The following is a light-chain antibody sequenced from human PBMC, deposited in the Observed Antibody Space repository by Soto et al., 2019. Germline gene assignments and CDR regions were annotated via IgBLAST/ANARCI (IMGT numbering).Light chain of an antibody. CDR2: TAS. CDR3: LVPANQLRT. CDR1: QSISIY. V-gene: IGKV1-39*01. Sequence: SRSAVCASVEDRVTSTCRASQSISIYLNWYQHEPGKAPSLLIYTASSLQSGVPSRFSGSGSGTEFTLTFSLLKPEEPPTYSSLVPANQLRTFPEGTKVDIK. J-gene: IGKJ1*01.